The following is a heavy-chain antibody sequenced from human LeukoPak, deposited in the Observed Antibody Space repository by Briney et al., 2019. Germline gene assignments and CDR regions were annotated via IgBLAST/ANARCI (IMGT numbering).Heavy chain of an antibody. D-gene: IGHD3-22*01. CDR2: IYYSGST. J-gene: IGHJ3*02. CDR3: ARGDDYYDSSGPDAFDI. V-gene: IGHV4-59*01. CDR1: GGSISSYY. Sequence: SETLSLTCTVSGGSISSYYWSWVRQPPGKGLEWIGYIYYSGSTNYNPSLKSRVTISVDTSKNQFSLKLSSVTAADTAVYYCARGDDYYDSSGPDAFDIWGQGTMVTVSS.